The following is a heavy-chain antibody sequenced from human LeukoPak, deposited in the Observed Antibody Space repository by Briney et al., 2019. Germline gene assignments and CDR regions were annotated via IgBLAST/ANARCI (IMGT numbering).Heavy chain of an antibody. CDR3: AREEYCGGDCYSGFDY. CDR2: IYTSGST. V-gene: IGHV4-4*07. CDR1: GGSISSYY. Sequence: SETLSLTCTVSGGSISSYYWSWIRQPAGKGLEWIGRIYTSGSTNYNPSLKSRVTMSVDTSKNQFSLKLSSVTAADTAVYYCAREEYCGGDCYSGFDYWGQGTLVTVSS. J-gene: IGHJ4*02. D-gene: IGHD2-21*02.